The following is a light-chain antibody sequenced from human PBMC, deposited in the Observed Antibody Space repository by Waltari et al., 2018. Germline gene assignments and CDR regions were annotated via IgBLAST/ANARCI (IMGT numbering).Light chain of an antibody. CDR3: MQALQTPWT. V-gene: IGKV2-28*01. CDR2: LGS. CDR1: QSLLHSNGYNY. J-gene: IGKJ1*01. Sequence: DIAMTQSPLSLPVTPGEPDSISCRSSQSLLHSNGYNYLDWYLQKPGQSPQLLIYLGSNRASGVPDRFSGSGSGTDFTLKISRVEAEDVGVYYCMQALQTPWTFGQGTKVEIK.